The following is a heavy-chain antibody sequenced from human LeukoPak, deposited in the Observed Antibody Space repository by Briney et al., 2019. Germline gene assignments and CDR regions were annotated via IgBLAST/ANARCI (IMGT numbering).Heavy chain of an antibody. CDR1: GYSINSAYY. CDR3: ARLTGYRIESAFDI. J-gene: IGHJ3*02. V-gene: IGHV4-38-2*02. Sequence: SETLSLTCTVSGYSINSAYYWGWIRQPPGKGLEWIGSMYHSGSTYYNPSLQSRVTISVDTSKNQFSLKLSSVTAADTAVYYCARLTGYRIESAFDIWGQGTMVTVSS. D-gene: IGHD3-9*01. CDR2: MYHSGST.